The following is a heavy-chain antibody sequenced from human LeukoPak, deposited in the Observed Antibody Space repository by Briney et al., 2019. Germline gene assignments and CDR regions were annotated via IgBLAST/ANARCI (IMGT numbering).Heavy chain of an antibody. CDR1: GGSISTSNYY. CDR2: IFYSGST. Sequence: PSETLSLTCTVSGGSISTSNYYWGWVRQPPGMGLEWLGNIFYSGSTYYSPSLRSRVTISLDTSRNQFSLKLNSVTAADTAVYYCAKSNGYGLADIWGQGTMVTVSS. CDR3: AKSNGYGLADI. V-gene: IGHV4-39*07. D-gene: IGHD6-13*01. J-gene: IGHJ3*02.